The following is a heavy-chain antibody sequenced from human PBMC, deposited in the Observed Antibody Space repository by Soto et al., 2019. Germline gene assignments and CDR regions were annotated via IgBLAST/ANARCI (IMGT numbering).Heavy chain of an antibody. V-gene: IGHV3-23*01. Sequence: GGSLRLSCAASGFTFSSYAMSWVRQAPGKGLEWVSAISGSGGSTYYADSVKGRFTISRDNSKNTLYLQMNSLRAEDTAVYYCAKDQKETVALWGYYYYYGMDVWGQGTTVTVSS. CDR1: GFTFSSYA. CDR2: ISGSGGST. CDR3: AKDQKETVALWGYYYYYGMDV. D-gene: IGHD6-19*01. J-gene: IGHJ6*02.